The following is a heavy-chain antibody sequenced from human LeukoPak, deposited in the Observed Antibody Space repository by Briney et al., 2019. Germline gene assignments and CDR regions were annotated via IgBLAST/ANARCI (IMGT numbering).Heavy chain of an antibody. CDR1: GFTFSSSW. Sequence: PGGSLRLSCAASGFTFSSSWMHWVRQAPGKGLVWVSRINSDGSTTNYADSVKGRFTISRDNSKNTLYLQMNSLRAEDTAVYYCAEPEGGYYDIRPDWGQGTLVTVSS. CDR2: INSDGSTT. V-gene: IGHV3-74*01. CDR3: AEPEGGYYDIRPD. J-gene: IGHJ4*02. D-gene: IGHD3-22*01.